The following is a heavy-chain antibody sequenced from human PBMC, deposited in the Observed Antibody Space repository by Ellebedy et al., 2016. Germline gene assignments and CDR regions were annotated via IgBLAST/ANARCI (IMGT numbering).Heavy chain of an antibody. CDR1: GGTFSSYA. D-gene: IGHD3-10*01. Sequence: SVKVSCXASGGTFSSYAISWVRQAPGQGLEWMGRIIPILGIANYAQKFQGRVTITADKSTSTAYMELSSLRSEDTAVYYCARVHYYGSGSYLGYYGMDVWGQGTTVTVSS. J-gene: IGHJ6*02. V-gene: IGHV1-69*04. CDR3: ARVHYYGSGSYLGYYGMDV. CDR2: IIPILGIA.